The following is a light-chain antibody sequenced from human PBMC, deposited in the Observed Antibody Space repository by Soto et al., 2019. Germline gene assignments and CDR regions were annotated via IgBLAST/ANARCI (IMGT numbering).Light chain of an antibody. V-gene: IGKV3-20*01. Sequence: EIVLTQSPGTLSLSPGERATLSCRASQSVSNSYLAWYQQRPGQAPRLLIYTASSRAAGIPDRFSASASGTDFTLTINRLEPEDFAVYYCQQYGNSLHTFGGGTRVEIK. CDR1: QSVSNSY. J-gene: IGKJ4*01. CDR3: QQYGNSLHT. CDR2: TAS.